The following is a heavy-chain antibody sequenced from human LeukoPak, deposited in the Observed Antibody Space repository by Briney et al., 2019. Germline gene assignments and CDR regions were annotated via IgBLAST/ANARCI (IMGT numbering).Heavy chain of an antibody. Sequence: PGGSLRLSCAASGFTFSNYYMHWVRQAPGKGLVWVSRISGDGSNTDYADSVKGRFTISRDNTKNTLYLQMSSLRAEDTAVYYCARDLSPGWFDPWGQGTRVTVSS. CDR1: GFTFSNYY. CDR2: ISGDGSNT. J-gene: IGHJ5*02. CDR3: ARDLSPGWFDP. V-gene: IGHV3-74*01.